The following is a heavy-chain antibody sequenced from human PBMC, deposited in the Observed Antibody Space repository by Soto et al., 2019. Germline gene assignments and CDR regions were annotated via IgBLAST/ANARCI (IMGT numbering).Heavy chain of an antibody. J-gene: IGHJ5*02. CDR1: GGSISTFL. CDR3: ASRRILGP. CDR2: IYYSGST. D-gene: IGHD2-15*01. V-gene: IGHV4-59*01. Sequence: PSETLSLTCTVTGGSISTFLWNWIRQPPGKGLEWIGSIYYSGSTNYNPSLNSRVTISVDTSKNQFSLKLNSVTAADTAWYYCASRRILGPWGRGALDTGSS.